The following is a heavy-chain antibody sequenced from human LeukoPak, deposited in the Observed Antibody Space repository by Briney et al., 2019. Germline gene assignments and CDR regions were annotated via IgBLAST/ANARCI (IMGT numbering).Heavy chain of an antibody. CDR3: ASQPFTILDV. Sequence: SETLSLTFTGSARSIISSSYYCSWIRQPQGKGLEWIGSIYYSGSTYYNPSLKSRLTITVDTSENEFSLKLSSVTAADTAVYYCASQPFTILDVWRQATTVTVSS. CDR2: IYYSGST. D-gene: IGHD3-3*01. J-gene: IGHJ6*02. V-gene: IGHV4-39*01. CDR1: ARSIISSSYY.